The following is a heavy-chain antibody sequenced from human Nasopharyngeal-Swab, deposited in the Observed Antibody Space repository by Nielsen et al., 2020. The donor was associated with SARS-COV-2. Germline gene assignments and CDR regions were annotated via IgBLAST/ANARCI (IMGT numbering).Heavy chain of an antibody. J-gene: IGHJ3*02. Sequence: GESLKISCKGSGYTFSNHWIGWVRQMPGKGLEWMGMTYPGDSDTRYSPSFQGQVTISVDKSISTAYLQWRSLKATDTAIYYCARRFYGAGSGQGYYIWGRGTVVTVSS. V-gene: IGHV5-51*01. D-gene: IGHD6-13*01. CDR1: GYTFSNHW. CDR3: ARRFYGAGSGQGYYI. CDR2: TYPGDSDT.